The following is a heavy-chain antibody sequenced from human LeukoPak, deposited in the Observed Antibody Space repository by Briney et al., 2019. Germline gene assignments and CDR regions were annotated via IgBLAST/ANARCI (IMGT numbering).Heavy chain of an antibody. V-gene: IGHV1-69*05. Sequence: ASVKVSCKASGGTFSSYAISWVRQAPGQGLEWMGGIIPIFGTANYAQKFQGRVTITTDESTSTAYMELSSLRSEDTAVYYCASRFLEWLGGEARNYYFDYWGQGTLVTVSS. CDR3: ASRFLEWLGGEARNYYFDY. J-gene: IGHJ4*02. CDR2: IIPIFGTA. CDR1: GGTFSSYA. D-gene: IGHD3-3*01.